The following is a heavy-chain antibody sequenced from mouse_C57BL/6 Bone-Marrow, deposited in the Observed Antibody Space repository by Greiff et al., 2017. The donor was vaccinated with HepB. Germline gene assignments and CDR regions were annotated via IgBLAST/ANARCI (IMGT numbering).Heavy chain of an antibody. D-gene: IGHD1-1*01. CDR1: GYTFTEYT. CDR2: FYPGSGSI. CDR3: ARHEDNYDYGSNWYFDV. V-gene: IGHV1-62-2*01. Sequence: VQLQQSGAELVKPGASVKLSCKASGYTFTEYTIHWVKQRSGQGLEWIGWFYPGSGSIKYNEKFKDKATLTADTSSSTVYMELSRLTSEDSAVYFCARHEDNYDYGSNWYFDVWGTGTTVTVSS. J-gene: IGHJ1*03.